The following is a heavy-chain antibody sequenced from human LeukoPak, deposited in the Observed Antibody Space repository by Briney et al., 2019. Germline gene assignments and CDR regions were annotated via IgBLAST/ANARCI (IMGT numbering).Heavy chain of an antibody. CDR3: TASLQY. CDR1: GFTFGKAW. V-gene: IGHV3-15*01. CDR2: IKSKTDGGTT. J-gene: IGHJ1*01. Sequence: GGSLRLSCAASGFTFGKAWMSWVRQAPGKGLEWVGRIKSKTDGGTTGYAAPVKGRFTISRDDSKNTLFLQMNSLKIEGTGVYYCTASLQYWGQGTLVTVAS.